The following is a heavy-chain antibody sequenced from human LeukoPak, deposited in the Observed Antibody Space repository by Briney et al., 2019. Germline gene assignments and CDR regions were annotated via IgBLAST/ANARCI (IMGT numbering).Heavy chain of an antibody. CDR2: ISSSSSYK. CDR3: ARDDRGFDY. V-gene: IGHV3-21*01. Sequence: GGSLRLSCAASGFTFSSYSMNWVRQAPGEGLEWVSFISSSSSYKYYADSVKGRFTISRENAKNSLYLQMNSLRAEDTAVYYCARDDRGFDYWGQGTLVTVSS. CDR1: GFTFSSYS. J-gene: IGHJ4*02.